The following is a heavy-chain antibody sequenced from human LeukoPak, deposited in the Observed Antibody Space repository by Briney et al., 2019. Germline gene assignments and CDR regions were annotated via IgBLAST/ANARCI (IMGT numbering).Heavy chain of an antibody. CDR3: ARPHLGGSYSDAFDI. CDR2: IYTSGST. J-gene: IGHJ3*02. D-gene: IGHD1-26*01. CDR1: GGSISSGSYY. Sequence: PSETLSLTCTVSGGSISSGSYYWSWIRQPAGKGLEWIGRIYTSGSTNYNPSLKSRVTISVDTSKNQFSLKLSSVTAADTAVYYCARPHLGGSYSDAFDIWGQGTMVTVSS. V-gene: IGHV4-61*02.